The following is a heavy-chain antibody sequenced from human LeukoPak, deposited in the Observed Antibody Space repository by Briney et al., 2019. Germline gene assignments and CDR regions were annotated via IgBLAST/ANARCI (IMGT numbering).Heavy chain of an antibody. CDR2: IYKSGSP. D-gene: IGHD3-22*01. CDR3: ARHYYDSSGSHYFDY. Sequence: PSETLSLTCTVSGGSTGPNYWSWIRQPPGKGLEWIGYIYKSGSPKYNPSLKSRVTMSVDTSKNQLSLKLTSVTAADTAVYYCARHYYDSSGSHYFDYWGQGTLVTVSS. CDR1: GGSTGPNY. J-gene: IGHJ4*02. V-gene: IGHV4-59*01.